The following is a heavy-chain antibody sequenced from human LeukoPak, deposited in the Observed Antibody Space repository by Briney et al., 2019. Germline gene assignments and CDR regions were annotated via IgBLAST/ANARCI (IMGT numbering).Heavy chain of an antibody. CDR1: GYTFKNYG. J-gene: IGHJ4*02. CDR3: ARDRRGHSLYDGEGFDY. V-gene: IGHV1-18*04. CDR2: VSADNYNT. Sequence: GASVKVSCKASGYTFKNYGISWVRQAPGQGPQWMGWVSADNYNTKYAQKFEGRVTMTVDRSVGTAYMELTSLRSDDTAVYYCARDRRGHSLYDGEGFDYWGQGTLVTVSS. D-gene: IGHD5/OR15-5a*01.